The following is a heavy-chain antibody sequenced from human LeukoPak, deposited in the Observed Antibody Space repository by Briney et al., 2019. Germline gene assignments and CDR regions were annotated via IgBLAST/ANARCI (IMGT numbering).Heavy chain of an antibody. CDR3: AKAAGGLVY. V-gene: IGHV3-23*01. Sequence: GGSLRLSCAASGFSFSSSAMSWVRQAPGKGLEWFSAINDSGDSTYYADSVKGRFTVSRDNSKNTLYLQMNGLRAEDTAVYYCAKAAGGLVYWGQGTLVIISS. J-gene: IGHJ4*02. CDR2: INDSGDST. D-gene: IGHD6-19*01. CDR1: GFSFSSSA.